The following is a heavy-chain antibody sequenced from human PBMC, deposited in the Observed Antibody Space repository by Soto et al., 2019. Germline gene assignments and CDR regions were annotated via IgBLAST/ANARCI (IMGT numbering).Heavy chain of an antibody. CDR3: ARLSGDRSAFFSYGMDA. D-gene: IGHD2-21*01. V-gene: IGHV3-23*01. J-gene: IGHJ6*02. CDR2: LSGNGGST. Sequence: GGSLRLSCAASGFIFTDYAMSWVRQAPGKGLEWVSSLSGNGGSTYYANSVTGRFTISRDNSKSTIYLQMNSLRADDTAVYYSARLSGDRSAFFSYGMDAWGQGTTVTVSS. CDR1: GFIFTDYA.